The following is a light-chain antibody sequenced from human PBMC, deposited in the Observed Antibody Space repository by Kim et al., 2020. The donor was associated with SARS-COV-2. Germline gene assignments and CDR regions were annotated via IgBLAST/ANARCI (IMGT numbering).Light chain of an antibody. V-gene: IGLV3-21*04. CDR3: QVWDSTSDL. Sequence: SVAPGKTARITCGGNNIGSKSVHWYQQKPGQAPVLVIYYDSDRPSGIPERFSGSNSGNTATLTISRVEAGDEADYYCQVWDSTSDLFGGGTQLTVL. CDR2: YDS. CDR1: NIGSKS. J-gene: IGLJ2*01.